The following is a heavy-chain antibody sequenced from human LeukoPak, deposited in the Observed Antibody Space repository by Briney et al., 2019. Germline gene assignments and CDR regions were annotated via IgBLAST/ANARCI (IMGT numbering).Heavy chain of an antibody. CDR1: GFTFSGFA. CDR2: ISGSGDNT. J-gene: IGHJ4*02. D-gene: IGHD3-22*01. Sequence: PGGSLRLSCAASGFTFSGFAMSWVRRTPGKGLEWVSGISGSGDNTLYADSVKGRFTISRDNSKNTLYLQMNSLRAEDTAVYYCAKDPTMIVVVIPDYWGQRTLVTVSS. CDR3: AKDPTMIVVVIPDY. V-gene: IGHV3-23*01.